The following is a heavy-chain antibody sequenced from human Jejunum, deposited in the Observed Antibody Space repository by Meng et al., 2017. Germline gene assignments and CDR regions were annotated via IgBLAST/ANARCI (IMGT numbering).Heavy chain of an antibody. Sequence: GESLKISCAASEFPLSGYWMSWVRQAPGKGLEWVANIKQDGSEKNYVDSVKGRFIISRDNAKNSVYLQIRSLRAEDTAVYYCARGNRAVGDALDIWGPGTMVTVSS. V-gene: IGHV3-7*01. CDR1: EFPLSGYW. CDR3: ARGNRAVGDALDI. CDR2: IKQDGSEK. D-gene: IGHD6-19*01. J-gene: IGHJ3*02.